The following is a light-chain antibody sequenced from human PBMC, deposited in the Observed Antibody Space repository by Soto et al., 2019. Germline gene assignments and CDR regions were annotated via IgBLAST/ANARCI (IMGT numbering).Light chain of an antibody. CDR2: GAS. J-gene: IGKJ4*01. CDR3: QQYGSF. CDR1: QSVSSSY. Sequence: EIVLTQSPGTLSLSPGERATLSCRASQSVSSSYLAWYQQTPGQAPRLLIYGASSRATGIPDRFSGSGSGTDFTLTISRLEPEDFEVYYCQQYGSFFGGGTKVEIK. V-gene: IGKV3-20*01.